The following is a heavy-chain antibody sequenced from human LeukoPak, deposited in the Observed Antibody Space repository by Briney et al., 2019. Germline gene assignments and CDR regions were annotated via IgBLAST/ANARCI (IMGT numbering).Heavy chain of an antibody. J-gene: IGHJ6*02. D-gene: IGHD6-13*01. CDR1: GGSVTSYY. CDR3: ARDQGSSLGMDV. V-gene: IGHV4-59*02. CDR2: IHYSGST. Sequence: SETLSLTCTVSGGSVTSYYWSWIRQPPGKGLEWIRYIHYSGSTKSNPSLMSRVTISVDTSENQLSLKLSSVTAADTAVYYCARDQGSSLGMDVWGQGTTVTVSS.